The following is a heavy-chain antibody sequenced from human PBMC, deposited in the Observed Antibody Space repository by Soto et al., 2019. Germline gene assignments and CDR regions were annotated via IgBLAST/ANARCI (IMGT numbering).Heavy chain of an antibody. CDR2: VTHSGTA. J-gene: IGHJ4*02. CDR1: GGSIDSGAFS. V-gene: IGHV4-30-2*01. Sequence: SETLSLTCAVSGGSIDSGAFSLSWIRQPPGKGLEWIGYVTHSGTAYSIPSLNGRPTLSVDSSQTQFSLKLTSVTAADSAFYYCARIHWAQSSLDYWGRGILVTVSS. CDR3: ARIHWAQSSLDY. D-gene: IGHD6-19*01.